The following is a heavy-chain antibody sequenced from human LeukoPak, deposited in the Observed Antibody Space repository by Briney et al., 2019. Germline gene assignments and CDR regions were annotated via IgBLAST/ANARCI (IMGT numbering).Heavy chain of an antibody. V-gene: IGHV1-2*02. CDR2: INPSRGGT. J-gene: IGHJ4*02. Sequence: ASVKLSCKAFGYTFTDYYINWVRQAPGHGPEWMRCINPSRGGTIYAQKFQGRVTMTSDTSISTAYMEVRRLTSDDTAVYYCARGKARIAVSGLDYWGQGTLVTVSS. CDR1: GYTFTDYY. CDR3: ARGKARIAVSGLDY. D-gene: IGHD6-19*01.